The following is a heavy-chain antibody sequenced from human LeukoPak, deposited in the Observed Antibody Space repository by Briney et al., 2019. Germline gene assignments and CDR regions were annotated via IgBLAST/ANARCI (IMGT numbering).Heavy chain of an antibody. J-gene: IGHJ4*02. CDR1: AFSLSAYN. V-gene: IGHV3-21*04. Sequence: GGSLRLSCAASAFSLSAYNMNWVRQAPGKGLEWVSSISYTGTYIYYADSVKGRFTISRDNAQNSLYLQMNSLRAEDTGIYYCVRDRGTYRPIDYWGQGTLVTVSS. CDR3: VRDRGTYRPIDY. D-gene: IGHD1-26*01. CDR2: ISYTGTYI.